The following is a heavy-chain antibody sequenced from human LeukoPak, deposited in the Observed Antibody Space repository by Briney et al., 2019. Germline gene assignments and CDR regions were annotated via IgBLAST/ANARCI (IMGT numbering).Heavy chain of an antibody. V-gene: IGHV4-39*07. D-gene: IGHD3-22*01. J-gene: IGHJ4*02. CDR2: IYYSGST. Sequence: SETLSLTCTVSGGSISSSSYYWGWIRQPPGKGLEWIGSIYYSGSTYYNPSLKSRVTISVGTSKNQFSLKLSSVTAADTAVYYCARAATPYYYDSSGHFDYWGQGTLVTVSS. CDR3: ARAATPYYYDSSGHFDY. CDR1: GGSISSSSYY.